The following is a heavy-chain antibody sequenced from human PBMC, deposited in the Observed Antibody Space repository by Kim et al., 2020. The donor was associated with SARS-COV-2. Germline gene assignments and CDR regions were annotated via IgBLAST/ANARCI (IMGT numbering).Heavy chain of an antibody. Sequence: GGSLRLSCAASGFTFSSYGMHWVRQAQGKGLEWVAVISYDGSNKYYADSVKGRFTISRDNSKNTLYLQMNSLRAEDTAVYYCAKEGLGLYGDLNVDYWGQGTLVTVSS. CDR3: AKEGLGLYGDLNVDY. CDR1: GFTFSSYG. J-gene: IGHJ4*02. CDR2: ISYDGSNK. V-gene: IGHV3-30*18. D-gene: IGHD4-17*01.